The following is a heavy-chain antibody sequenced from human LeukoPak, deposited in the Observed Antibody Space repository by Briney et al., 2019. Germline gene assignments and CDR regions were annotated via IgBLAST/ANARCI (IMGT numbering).Heavy chain of an antibody. CDR2: IYHSGST. CDR3: AREGYCSSTTCPGWFDP. CDR1: GGSISSDY. J-gene: IGHJ5*02. Sequence: PSETLSLTCTVSGGSISSDYWSWIRQPPGKGLEWIGYIYHSGSTYYNPSLKSRVTISVDRSKNQFSLKLSSVTAADTAVYYCAREGYCSSTTCPGWFDPWGQGTLVTVSS. D-gene: IGHD2-2*01. V-gene: IGHV4-59*12.